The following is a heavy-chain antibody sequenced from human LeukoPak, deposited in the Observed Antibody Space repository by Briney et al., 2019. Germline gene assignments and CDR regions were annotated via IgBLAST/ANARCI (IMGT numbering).Heavy chain of an antibody. V-gene: IGHV4-34*01. J-gene: IGHJ6*02. Sequence: SETLSLTCAVYGGSFSGYYWSWIRQPPGKGLEWIGEINHSGSTNYNPSLKSRVTISVDTSKNQFSLKLSSVTAADTAVYYCARGRRKPRIAARPRPQNYYYYGMDVWGQGTTVTVSS. CDR1: GGSFSGYY. CDR2: INHSGST. D-gene: IGHD6-6*01. CDR3: ARGRRKPRIAARPRPQNYYYYGMDV.